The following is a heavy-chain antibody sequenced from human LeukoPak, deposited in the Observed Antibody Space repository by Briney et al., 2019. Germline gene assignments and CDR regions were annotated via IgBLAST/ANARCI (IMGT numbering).Heavy chain of an antibody. V-gene: IGHV3-23*01. CDR3: AKRVALWFGEGGKNDY. Sequence: GGSLRLSCAASGFTFSSYAMSWVRQAPGKGLEWVSAISGSGGSTYYADSVKGRFTISRDNSKNTLYLQMNSLRAEDTAVYYCAKRVALWFGEGGKNDYWGQGTLVTVSS. CDR1: GFTFSSYA. D-gene: IGHD3-10*01. CDR2: ISGSGGST. J-gene: IGHJ4*02.